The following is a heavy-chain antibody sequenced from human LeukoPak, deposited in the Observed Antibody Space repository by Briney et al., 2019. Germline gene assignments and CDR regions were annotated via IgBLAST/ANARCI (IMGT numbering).Heavy chain of an antibody. CDR1: GFTFSSCG. D-gene: IGHD4-23*01. Sequence: AGESLRLSCAASGFTFSSCGMHWVRQAPGKGLEWVAFIRYDGSNKYYADSVKGRFTISRDNSKNTLYLQMNSLRAEDTAVYYCAKDQYGGGNNAFDIWGQGTMVTVSP. V-gene: IGHV3-30*02. CDR3: AKDQYGGGNNAFDI. CDR2: IRYDGSNK. J-gene: IGHJ3*02.